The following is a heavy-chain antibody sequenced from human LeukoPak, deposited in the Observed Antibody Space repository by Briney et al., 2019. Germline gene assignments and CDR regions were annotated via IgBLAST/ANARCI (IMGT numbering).Heavy chain of an antibody. D-gene: IGHD3-22*01. CDR3: ARSTDSSGYYDYFDD. J-gene: IGHJ4*02. CDR1: GYSFTSYW. CDR2: IYPGDSDT. Sequence: GESLKISCNNFGYSFTSYWIGWGRQLPGKGVELMGIIYPGDSDTRYSPSFQGQVTISADRSISTAYLQWSSLKASDTAMYYCARSTDSSGYYDYFDDWGQGTLVTVSS. V-gene: IGHV5-51*01.